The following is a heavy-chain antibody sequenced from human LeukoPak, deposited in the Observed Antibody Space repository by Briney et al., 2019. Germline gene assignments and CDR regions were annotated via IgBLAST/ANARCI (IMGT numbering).Heavy chain of an antibody. V-gene: IGHV4-31*03. CDR1: GGSISSGGYY. J-gene: IGHJ5*02. Sequence: PSETLSLTCTVSGGSISSGGYYWSWIRQHPGKGLEWIGYIYYSGSTYYNPSLKSRVTISVDMSKNQFSLKLSSVTAADTAVYYCARDSTQYYDSSGSTPPGFDPWGQGTLVTVSS. CDR3: ARDSTQYYDSSGSTPPGFDP. D-gene: IGHD3-22*01. CDR2: IYYSGST.